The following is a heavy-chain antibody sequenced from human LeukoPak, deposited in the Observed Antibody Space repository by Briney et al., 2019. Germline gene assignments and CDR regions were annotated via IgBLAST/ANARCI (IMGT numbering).Heavy chain of an antibody. CDR3: ARQVSSSRDDAFDI. Sequence: SETLSLTCSVSGGSISIHYWSWIRQPPGKGLEWIGYVYYSGSTNYNPSLKSRVTISVDTSKNHFSLNLSSVTAADTDVYYCARQVSSSRDDAFDIWGQGTMVTVSS. D-gene: IGHD6-13*01. V-gene: IGHV4-59*08. CDR2: VYYSGST. CDR1: GGSISIHY. J-gene: IGHJ3*02.